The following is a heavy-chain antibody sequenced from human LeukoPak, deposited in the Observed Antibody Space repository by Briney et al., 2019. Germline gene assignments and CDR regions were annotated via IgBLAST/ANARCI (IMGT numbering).Heavy chain of an antibody. CDR2: ICSGGKNI. Sequence: GGSLRLSCTASGFTFSIYDMNWVRQAPGTGLEWISSICSGGKNIYYADSVKGRFTVSRDNSENSLYLQMHSLRAEDTAVYYCAGLECSSTRKTIRDGYGDVWGKGTTVTVSS. D-gene: IGHD2-2*01. V-gene: IGHV3-21*01. CDR1: GFTFSIYD. CDR3: AGLECSSTRKTIRDGYGDV. J-gene: IGHJ6*04.